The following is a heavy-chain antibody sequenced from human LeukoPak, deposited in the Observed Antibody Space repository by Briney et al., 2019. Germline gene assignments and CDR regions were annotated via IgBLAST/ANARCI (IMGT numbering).Heavy chain of an antibody. CDR3: ASVDFWSASHLDY. Sequence: PSETLSLTCTVSGGSIGTSTYYWGWIRQPPGKGLEWIGRIYYSGSTSYNPSLKSPVTISLDTSKNQFSLKLSSVTAADTAVYYCASVDFWSASHLDYWGQGALVTVSS. CDR2: IYYSGST. D-gene: IGHD3-3*01. V-gene: IGHV4-39*01. CDR1: GGSIGTSTYY. J-gene: IGHJ4*02.